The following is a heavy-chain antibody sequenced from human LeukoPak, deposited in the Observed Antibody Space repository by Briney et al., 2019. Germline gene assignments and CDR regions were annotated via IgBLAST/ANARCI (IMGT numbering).Heavy chain of an antibody. CDR2: INWSGEST. Sequence: PGGSLRLSCAASGLTVGDYGMSWVRQAPGQGLEWVSGINWSGESTGYADSVKGRFTISRDNAENALYLQMNSLRAEDTALYYCARDLSSSWYSLGYWGRGTLVTVSS. CDR3: ARDLSSSWYSLGY. D-gene: IGHD6-13*01. CDR1: GLTVGDYG. J-gene: IGHJ4*02. V-gene: IGHV3-20*04.